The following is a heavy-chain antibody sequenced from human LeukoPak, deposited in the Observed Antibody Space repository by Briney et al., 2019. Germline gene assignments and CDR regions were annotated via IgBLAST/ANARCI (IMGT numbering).Heavy chain of an antibody. CDR1: GFTFSDFY. J-gene: IGHJ4*02. Sequence: GGSLRLSCAASGFTFSDFYMGWIRQSPGKGLEWVSYISSSGGTIYYADSVKGRFTISRDNAKNSLLLQMNSLRAEDTAVYYCARDQTPFYWGQGSLVTVSS. CDR2: ISSSGGTI. CDR3: ARDQTPFY. D-gene: IGHD2-15*01. V-gene: IGHV3-11*04.